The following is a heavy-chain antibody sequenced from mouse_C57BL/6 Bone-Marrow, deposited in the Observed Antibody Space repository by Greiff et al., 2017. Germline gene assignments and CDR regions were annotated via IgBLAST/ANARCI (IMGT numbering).Heavy chain of an antibody. CDR1: GFTFSDYY. V-gene: IGHV5-12*01. J-gene: IGHJ3*01. Sequence: EVKLVESGGGLVQPGGSLKLSCAASGFTFSDYYMYWVRQTPEKRLEWVAYISNGGGSTYYPDTVKGRFTISRDNAKNTLYLQMSRLKSEDTAMYYCARQGGSSGWVAYWGQGTLVTVSA. CDR2: ISNGGGST. CDR3: ARQGGSSGWVAY. D-gene: IGHD3-2*02.